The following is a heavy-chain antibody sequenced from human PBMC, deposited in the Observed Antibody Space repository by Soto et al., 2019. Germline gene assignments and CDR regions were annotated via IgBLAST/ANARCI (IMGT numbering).Heavy chain of an antibody. D-gene: IGHD2-21*02. CDR2: IYYSGNT. Sequence: QVQLQESGPGLVKPSQTLSLTCTVSGGSISSGGYYWSWIRQHPGKGLEWIGYIYYSGNTYYNPSLKSRVTISVDTSKNQFSLKLTYVTAADTAVYYCARVPEGGGNSDAFEIWGQGTMVTISS. CDR3: ARVPEGGGNSDAFEI. J-gene: IGHJ3*02. CDR1: GGSISSGGYY. V-gene: IGHV4-31*03.